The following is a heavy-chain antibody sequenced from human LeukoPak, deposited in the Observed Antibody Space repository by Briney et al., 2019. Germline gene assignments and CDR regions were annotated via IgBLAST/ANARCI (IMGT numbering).Heavy chain of an antibody. CDR2: IYYSGST. CDR1: GGSISSYY. V-gene: IGHV4-59*01. J-gene: IGHJ4*02. CDR3: ARGGVVLRYFDWLPFDY. Sequence: PSETLSLTCTVSGGSISSYYWSWIRQPPGKGLEWIGYIYYSGSTKYNPSLKSRVTISVDTSKNQFSLKLSSVTAADTAVYYCARGGVVLRYFDWLPFDYWGQGTLVTVSS. D-gene: IGHD3-9*01.